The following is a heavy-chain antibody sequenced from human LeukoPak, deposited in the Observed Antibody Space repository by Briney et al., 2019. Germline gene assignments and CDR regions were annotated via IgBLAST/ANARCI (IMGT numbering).Heavy chain of an antibody. D-gene: IGHD3-3*01. V-gene: IGHV3-23*01. CDR2: ISGSGGST. CDR3: AKCFKFGVIIPPTYYYYYMDV. CDR1: GVTFSSYA. Sequence: GGSLRLSCAASGVTFSSYAMSWVRQAPGKGLEWVSAISGSGGSTYYADSVKGRFTISRDNSKNTLYLQMNSLRAEDTAVYYCAKCFKFGVIIPPTYYYYYMDVWGKGTTVTVSS. J-gene: IGHJ6*03.